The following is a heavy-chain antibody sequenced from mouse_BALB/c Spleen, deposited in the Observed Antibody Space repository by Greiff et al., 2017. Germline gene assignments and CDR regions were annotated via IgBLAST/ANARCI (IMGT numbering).Heavy chain of an antibody. Sequence: EVKVEESGGGLVQPGGSMKLSCVASGFTFSNYWMNWVRQSPEKGLEWVAEIRLKSNNYATHYAESVKGRFTISRDDSKSSVYLQMNNLRAEDTGIYYCIRESYLYAMDYWGQGTSVTVSS. V-gene: IGHV6-6*02. CDR3: IRESYLYAMDY. CDR1: GFTFSNYW. CDR2: IRLKSNNYAT. D-gene: IGHD2-12*01. J-gene: IGHJ4*01.